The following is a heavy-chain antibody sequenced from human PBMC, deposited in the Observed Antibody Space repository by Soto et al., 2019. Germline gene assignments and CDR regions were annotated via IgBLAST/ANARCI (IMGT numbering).Heavy chain of an antibody. V-gene: IGHV4-61*01. J-gene: IGHJ6*02. CDR2: IYYSGST. Sequence: PSQTLSLTCTVSGGSVSSGSYYWSWIRPPPGKGLEWIGYIYYSGSTNYNPSLKSRVAISVDTSKNQLSLKLSSVTAADTAVYYCARRLLWFGEFYYYGMDVWGQGTTVTVSS. CDR1: GGSVSSGSYY. D-gene: IGHD3-10*01. CDR3: ARRLLWFGEFYYYGMDV.